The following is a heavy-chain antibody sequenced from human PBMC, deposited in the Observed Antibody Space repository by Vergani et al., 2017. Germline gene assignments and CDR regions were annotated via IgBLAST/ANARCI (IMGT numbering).Heavy chain of an antibody. D-gene: IGHD2-15*01. V-gene: IGHV1-18*04. CDR2: ISVYNGET. CDR1: GYTFRNYG. Sequence: QVQLVQSGAEVKKPGASVKVSCEGSGYTFRNYGISWVRQAPGEGLEWLGWISVYNGETKFAQKFQGRVTLTRDTSTDTAYMEMGSLRSDDTAVYYCARDGSGGSPFAMDVWGQGTTVTVSS. J-gene: IGHJ6*02. CDR3: ARDGSGGSPFAMDV.